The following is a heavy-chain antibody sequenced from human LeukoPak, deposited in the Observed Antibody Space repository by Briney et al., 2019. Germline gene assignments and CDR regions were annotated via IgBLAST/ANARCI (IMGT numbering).Heavy chain of an antibody. Sequence: GASVKVSCKASGYTFTGYYMHWVRRAPGQGLEWMGWINPNSGGRNYAQKFQGRVTMTRDTSIITAYMELSRLRSDDTAVYYCARGPRGYSYAPGNWFDPWGQGTLVTVSS. CDR1: GYTFTGYY. CDR3: ARGPRGYSYAPGNWFDP. CDR2: INPNSGGR. D-gene: IGHD5-18*01. J-gene: IGHJ5*02. V-gene: IGHV1-2*02.